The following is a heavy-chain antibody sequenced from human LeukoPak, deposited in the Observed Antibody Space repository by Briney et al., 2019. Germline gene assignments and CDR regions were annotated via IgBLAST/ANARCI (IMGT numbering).Heavy chain of an antibody. Sequence: GGSLRLSCAASGFTFSSYGMHWVRQAPGKGLEWVAFIRYDGSNKYYADSVKGRFTISRDNSKNTLYLQMNSLRAEDTAVYYCARAGTYQPLLRAQIYYYYYYMDVWGKGTTVTVSS. D-gene: IGHD2-2*01. CDR2: IRYDGSNK. J-gene: IGHJ6*03. CDR3: ARAGTYQPLLRAQIYYYYYYMDV. V-gene: IGHV3-30*02. CDR1: GFTFSSYG.